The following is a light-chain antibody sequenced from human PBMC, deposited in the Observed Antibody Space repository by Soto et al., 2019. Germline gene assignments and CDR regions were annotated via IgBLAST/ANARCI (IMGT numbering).Light chain of an antibody. J-gene: IGKJ5*01. CDR3: QQYNTYST. Sequence: EILMTQSPATLAVSPGERAPLSCRASQSVSSNLAWYQKKPGQAPRLLIYGASSRATGIPDRFSGSGSGTEFTLTISSLQPDDFATYYCQQYNTYSTFGQGTRLEIK. CDR1: QSVSSN. CDR2: GAS. V-gene: IGKV3D-15*01.